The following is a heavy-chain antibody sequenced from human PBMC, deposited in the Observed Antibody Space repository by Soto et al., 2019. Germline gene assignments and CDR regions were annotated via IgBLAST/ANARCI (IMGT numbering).Heavy chain of an antibody. J-gene: IGHJ4*02. D-gene: IGHD5-12*01. Sequence: PSETLSLTCTVSGGSISSHSWSWIRQPPGQGLEWIGYIYYSGSTNYNPSLKSRVTISVDTFKSQFSLRLSSVTAADTAVYFCAGLDGYGHYFDYWGQGALVTVSS. V-gene: IGHV4-59*08. CDR2: IYYSGST. CDR3: AGLDGYGHYFDY. CDR1: GGSISSHS.